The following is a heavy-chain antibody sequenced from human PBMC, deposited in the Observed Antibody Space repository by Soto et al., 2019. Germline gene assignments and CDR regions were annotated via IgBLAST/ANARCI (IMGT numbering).Heavy chain of an antibody. J-gene: IGHJ4*02. CDR1: GDSVSNRNW. CDR2: IYHSGST. Sequence: QVQLQESGPGLVKPSGTLSLTCAVSGDSVSNRNWWSWVRQPPGKGLEWIGEIYHSGSTIYNPSRKSRVTMSVESKNQFSLNLNSVTAADTAVYYCAHLRPHEYNYDGEGVDYWGQGTLVTVSS. V-gene: IGHV4-4*02. CDR3: AHLRPHEYNYDGEGVDY. D-gene: IGHD3-22*01.